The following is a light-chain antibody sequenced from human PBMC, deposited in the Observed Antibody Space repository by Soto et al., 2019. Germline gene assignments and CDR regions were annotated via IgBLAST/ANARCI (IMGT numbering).Light chain of an antibody. CDR1: TSDIGGPYDS. V-gene: IGLV2-14*03. CDR3: SSYESDTNPVL. J-gene: IGLJ3*02. Sequence: QSALTQPASVSGSPGQSITISCTATTSDIGGPYDSVSWYIQHPGKAPELILYDATDRPSGVSDRFSGYKSGNTASLNISGLQAEDAADYYCSSYESDTNPVLFGGGTKLTVL. CDR2: DAT.